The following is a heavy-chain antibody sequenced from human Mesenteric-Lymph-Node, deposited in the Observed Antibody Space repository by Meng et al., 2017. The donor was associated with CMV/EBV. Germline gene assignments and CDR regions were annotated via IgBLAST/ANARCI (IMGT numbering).Heavy chain of an antibody. CDR3: ARVGYFDDIDY. CDR1: GGPISSYY. V-gene: IGHV4-59*01. D-gene: IGHD5-18*01. Sequence: SETLSLTCTVSGGPISSYYWSWIRQPPGEGLEWIGYISYSGSTNYNPSLNSRVTISEDTSKTQFSLKLSSGTAADAAVYYCARVGYFDDIDYWGQGTLVTVSS. J-gene: IGHJ4*02. CDR2: ISYSGST.